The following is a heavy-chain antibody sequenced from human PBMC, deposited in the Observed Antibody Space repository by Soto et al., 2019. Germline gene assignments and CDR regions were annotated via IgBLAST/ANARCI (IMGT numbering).Heavy chain of an antibody. CDR2: ISGSGGST. CDR1: GFTFSSYA. CDR3: AKSFGYYDILTGYPFDAFDI. V-gene: IGHV3-23*01. Sequence: GGSLRLSCAASGFTFSSYAMSWVRQAPGKGLEWVSAISGSGGSTYYADSVKGRFTISRDNSKNTLYLQMNSLRAEDTAVYYCAKSFGYYDILTGYPFDAFDIWGQGTMVTVSS. J-gene: IGHJ3*02. D-gene: IGHD3-9*01.